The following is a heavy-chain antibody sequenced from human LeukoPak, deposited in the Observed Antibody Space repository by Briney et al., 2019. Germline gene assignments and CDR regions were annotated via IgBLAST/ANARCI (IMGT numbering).Heavy chain of an antibody. CDR1: GFTFSSYG. CDR3: AKDLRGYSYGSLDY. CDR2: ISYDGSNK. J-gene: IGHJ4*02. Sequence: GGSPRLSCAASGFTFSSYGMHWVRQAPGKGLEWVAVISYDGSNKYYADSVKGRFTISRDNSKNTLYLQMNSLRAEDTAVYYCAKDLRGYSYGSLDYWGQGTLVTVSS. D-gene: IGHD5-18*01. V-gene: IGHV3-30*18.